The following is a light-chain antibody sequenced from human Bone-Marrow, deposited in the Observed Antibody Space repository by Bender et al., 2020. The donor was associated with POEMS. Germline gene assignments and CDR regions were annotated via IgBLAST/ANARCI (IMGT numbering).Light chain of an antibody. J-gene: IGLJ3*02. Sequence: GQSITTSCTGTSSDVGAYNDVSWYQQHPGKAPRLIIFDVTTRPSRISSRFSASKSGYTASLTISGLQAEDEADYYCSSYTTSNTLAFGGGTKLTVL. V-gene: IGLV2-14*03. CDR2: DVT. CDR3: SSYTTSNTLA. CDR1: SSDVGAYND.